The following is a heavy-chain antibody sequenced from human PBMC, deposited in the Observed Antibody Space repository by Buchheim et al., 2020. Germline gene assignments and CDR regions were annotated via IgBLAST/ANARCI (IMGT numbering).Heavy chain of an antibody. Sequence: QVQLVQSGAEVKKPGASVKVSCKASGYTFTSYYVHWVRQAPGQGLEWMGIINPSGAGTSYSQKFQGGVTMTRDTSTSTVYMELSSLRSEDTAVYYCARDRGAAAGTSPGYWGQGTL. D-gene: IGHD6-13*01. CDR2: INPSGAGT. CDR3: ARDRGAAAGTSPGY. V-gene: IGHV1-46*01. CDR1: GYTFTSYY. J-gene: IGHJ4*02.